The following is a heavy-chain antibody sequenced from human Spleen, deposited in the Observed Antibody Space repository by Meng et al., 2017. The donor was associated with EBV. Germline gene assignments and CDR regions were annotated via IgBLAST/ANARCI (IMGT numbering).Heavy chain of an antibody. CDR3: VRGGQGWFDP. J-gene: IGHJ5*02. CDR2: INHSGST. Sequence: QVHLQQWGAGLLKPSETLSLTCGVSGGSFSDFYWTWIRQPPGKGLEWIGEINHSGSTNYNPSLKSRVTISVDTSKNQFSLKLSSVTAADTAVYFCVRGGQGWFDPWGQGTLVTVSS. CDR1: GGSFSDFY. V-gene: IGHV4-34*01.